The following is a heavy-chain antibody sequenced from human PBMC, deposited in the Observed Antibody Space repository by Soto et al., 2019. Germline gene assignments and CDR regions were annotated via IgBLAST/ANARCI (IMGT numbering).Heavy chain of an antibody. V-gene: IGHV3-49*03. CDR2: IRSKAYGGTT. D-gene: IGHD6-6*01. CDR1: GFTFGDYA. Sequence: SGGSLRLSCTASGFTFGDYAMSWFRQAPGKGLEWVGFIRSKAYGGTTEYAASVKGRFTISRDDSKSIAYLQMNSLKTEDTAVYYCTREGEGIAARFFGYAFDIWGQGTMVTVSS. CDR3: TREGEGIAARFFGYAFDI. J-gene: IGHJ3*02.